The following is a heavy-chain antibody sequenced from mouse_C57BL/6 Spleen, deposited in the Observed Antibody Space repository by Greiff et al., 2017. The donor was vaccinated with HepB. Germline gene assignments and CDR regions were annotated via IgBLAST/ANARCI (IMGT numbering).Heavy chain of an antibody. V-gene: IGHV1-61*01. CDR3: ARNGEGYYFDY. CDR2: IYPSDSET. CDR1: GYTFTSYW. J-gene: IGHJ2*01. Sequence: QVQLQQPGAELVRPGSSVRLSCKASGYTFTSYWMDWVKQRPGQGLEWIGNIYPSDSETHYNQKFKDKATLTVDKSSSTAYMQLSSLTSEDSAVYYCARNGEGYYFDYWGQGTTLTVSS.